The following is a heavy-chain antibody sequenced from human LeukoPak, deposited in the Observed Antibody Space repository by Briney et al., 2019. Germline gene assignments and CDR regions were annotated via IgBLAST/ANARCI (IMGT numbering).Heavy chain of an antibody. CDR1: GFTFSIYW. CDR2: IKSDGSSI. D-gene: IGHD4-23*01. Sequence: GGSLRLACAASGFTFSIYWMHWVRQVPGKGLVWVSRIKSDGSSIMYADSVRGRFTISRDNAMNTLYLQMNSLRAEDTAVYYCARDQDYGGRSKFDLWGQGTLVTVSS. J-gene: IGHJ5*02. V-gene: IGHV3-74*03. CDR3: ARDQDYGGRSKFDL.